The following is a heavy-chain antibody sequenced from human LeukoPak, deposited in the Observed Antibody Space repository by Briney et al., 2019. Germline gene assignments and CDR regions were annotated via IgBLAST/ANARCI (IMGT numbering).Heavy chain of an antibody. CDR1: GFTFSSYS. V-gene: IGHV4-34*01. CDR2: INHSGST. CDR3: GRVKKVFFSPNGYYYGSGSYSSWLDP. Sequence: GSLRLSCAASGFTFSSYSMNWVRQAPGKGLEWIGDINHSGSTNYNPSLTSRVTISVDPSKNQFSLNLSSVTAADTAVYYCGRVKKVFFSPNGYYYGSGSYSSWLDPWGQGTLVTVSS. J-gene: IGHJ5*02. D-gene: IGHD3-10*01.